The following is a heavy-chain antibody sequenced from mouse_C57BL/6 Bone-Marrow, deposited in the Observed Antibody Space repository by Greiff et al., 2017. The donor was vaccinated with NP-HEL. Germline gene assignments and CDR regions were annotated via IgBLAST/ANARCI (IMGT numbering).Heavy chain of an antibody. CDR3: ARRTTVVATDWYFDV. J-gene: IGHJ1*03. Sequence: EVKLMESGGGLAQPGGSLKLSCAASGFTFSDYYMYWVRQTPEKRLEWVAYISNGGGSTYYPDTVKGRFTISRDNAKNTLYLQMSRLKSEDTAMYYCARRTTVVATDWYFDVWGTGTTVTVSS. D-gene: IGHD1-1*01. CDR2: ISNGGGST. V-gene: IGHV5-12*01. CDR1: GFTFSDYY.